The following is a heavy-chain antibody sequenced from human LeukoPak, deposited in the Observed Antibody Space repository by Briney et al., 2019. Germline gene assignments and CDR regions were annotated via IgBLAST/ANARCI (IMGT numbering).Heavy chain of an antibody. V-gene: IGHV3-48*03. CDR2: ISSSGSTI. Sequence: PGGSLRLSCVASGFTFSSYEMNRVRQAPGKGLEWVSYISSSGSTIYYADSVKGQFTISRDNAKNSLYLQMNSLRAEDTAVYYCVRRRYFDYWGQGTLVTVSS. J-gene: IGHJ4*02. D-gene: IGHD5-24*01. CDR1: GFTFSSYE. CDR3: VRRRYFDY.